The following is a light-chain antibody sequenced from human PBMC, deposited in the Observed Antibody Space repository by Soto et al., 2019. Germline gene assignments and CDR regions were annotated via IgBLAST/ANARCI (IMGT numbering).Light chain of an antibody. J-gene: IGLJ2*01. CDR1: SSNFGRNP. CDR2: SDN. CDR3: AAWDDSLNGAV. V-gene: IGLV1-44*01. Sequence: QSVLTQPPSASGTPGQRVTISCSGSSSNFGRNPVDWYQQLPGTAPKLLIYSDNQRPSGVPDRFSGSKSGTSASLAISGLQSEDEGDYYCAAWDDSLNGAVFGGGTKLTVL.